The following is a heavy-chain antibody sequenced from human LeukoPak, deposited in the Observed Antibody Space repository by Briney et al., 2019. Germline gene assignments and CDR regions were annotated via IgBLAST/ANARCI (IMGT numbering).Heavy chain of an antibody. J-gene: IGHJ5*02. CDR3: ARTLPMVRGVRGWFDP. CDR1: GFTFSRSS. V-gene: IGHV3-21*01. CDR2: ISSGSSYI. D-gene: IGHD3-10*01. Sequence: PGGSLRLSCAASGFTFSRSSMNWVRQAPGKGLEWVSSISSGSSYIYYADSVKGRFTISRDNAKNSLYLQMNSLRAEDTAVYYCARTLPMVRGVRGWFDPWGQGTLVTVSS.